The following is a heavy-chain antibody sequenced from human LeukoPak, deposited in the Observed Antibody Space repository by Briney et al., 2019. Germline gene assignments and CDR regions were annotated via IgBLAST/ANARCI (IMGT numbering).Heavy chain of an antibody. CDR1: GFTFSSYA. CDR3: ARDLGYNSNWFDP. Sequence: GGSLRLSCAASGFTFSSYAMHWVRQAPGKGLEWVAVISYDGSNKYYADSVKGRFTISRDNYKNTLYLQMNSLRAENTAVYYCARDLGYNSNWFDPWGQGTLVTVSS. D-gene: IGHD5-24*01. CDR2: ISYDGSNK. V-gene: IGHV3-30*04. J-gene: IGHJ5*02.